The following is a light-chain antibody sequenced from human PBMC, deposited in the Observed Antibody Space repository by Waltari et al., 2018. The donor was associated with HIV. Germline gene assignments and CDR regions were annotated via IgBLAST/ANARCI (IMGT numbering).Light chain of an antibody. V-gene: IGKV3-15*01. CDR2: AAH. CDR3: QQYNSSPT. CDR1: QSAATN. Sequence: ETLMTQSPATLAVSPGDRANLTCKASQSAATNISLYQQKPGQPIRLLIYAAHTTATGVSGRFSGSGSGTDFTLTINNLQSDDSAVYFCQQYNSSPTFGQGTKVEV. J-gene: IGKJ2*01.